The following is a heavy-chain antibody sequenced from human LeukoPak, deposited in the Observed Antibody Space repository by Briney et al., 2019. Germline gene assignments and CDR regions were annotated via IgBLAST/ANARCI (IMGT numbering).Heavy chain of an antibody. CDR1: GFIFSNFS. J-gene: IGHJ6*02. Sequence: TGGSLRLSCAAPGFIFSNFSMHWVRQAPGKGLEWVAVTSSDGTNKYYADSVKGRFTISRDNAKNTLYLQMNSLRLEDTAVFYCARESAVTLADYGFDVWGQGTTVIVSS. CDR3: ARESAVTLADYGFDV. CDR2: TSSDGTNK. D-gene: IGHD4-17*01. V-gene: IGHV3-30-3*01.